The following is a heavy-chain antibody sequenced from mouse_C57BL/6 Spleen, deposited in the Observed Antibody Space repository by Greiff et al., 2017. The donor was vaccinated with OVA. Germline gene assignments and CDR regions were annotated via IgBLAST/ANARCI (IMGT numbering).Heavy chain of an antibody. V-gene: IGHV1-42*01. CDR2: INPSTGGT. CDR1: GYSFTGYY. D-gene: IGHD2-4*01. J-gene: IGHJ4*01. Sequence: VQLQQSGPELVKPGASVKISCKASGYSFTGYYMNWVKQSPEKSLEWIGEINPSTGGTTYNQKFKAKATLTVDKSSSTAYMQLKSLTSEDSAVYYCAQTGDYGQGYWGQGTSVTVSS. CDR3: AQTGDYGQGY.